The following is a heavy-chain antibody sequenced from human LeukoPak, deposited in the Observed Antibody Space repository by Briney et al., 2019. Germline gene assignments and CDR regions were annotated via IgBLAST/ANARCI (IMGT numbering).Heavy chain of an antibody. V-gene: IGHV4-34*01. CDR3: ARGRRITMVRGVIKAWFDP. J-gene: IGHJ5*02. CDR2: INHSGST. Sequence: SETLSLTRAVYGGSFSGYYWSWIRQPPGKGLEWIGEINHSGSTNYNPSLKSRVTISVDTSKNQFSLKLSSVTAADTAVYYCARGRRITMVRGVIKAWFDPWGQGTLVTVSS. CDR1: GGSFSGYY. D-gene: IGHD3-10*01.